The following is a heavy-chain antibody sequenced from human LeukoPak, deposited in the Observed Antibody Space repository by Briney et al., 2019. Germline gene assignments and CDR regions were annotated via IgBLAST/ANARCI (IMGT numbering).Heavy chain of an antibody. CDR2: ISYDGSNK. CDR1: GFTFSDYY. Sequence: PGGSLRLSCAASGFTFSDYYMSWIRQAPGKGLEWVAVISYDGSNKYYADSVKGRFTISRDNSKNTLYLQMNSLRAEDTAVYYCANSEWQWLVPGIYWGQGTLVIVSS. J-gene: IGHJ4*02. D-gene: IGHD6-19*01. CDR3: ANSEWQWLVPGIY. V-gene: IGHV3-30*18.